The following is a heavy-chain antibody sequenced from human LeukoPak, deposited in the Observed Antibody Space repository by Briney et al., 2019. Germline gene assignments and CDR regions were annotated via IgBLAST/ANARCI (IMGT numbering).Heavy chain of an antibody. J-gene: IGHJ3*02. CDR3: ARESGYLDGAFDI. Sequence: MPSETLSLTCTVSGGSISSSSYYWGWIRQPPGKGLEWIGSIYYSGSTYYNPSLKSRVTISVDTSKNQFSLKLSSVTAADTAVYYCARESGYLDGAFDIWGQGTMVTVSS. D-gene: IGHD5-24*01. CDR1: GGSISSSSYY. V-gene: IGHV4-39*01. CDR2: IYYSGST.